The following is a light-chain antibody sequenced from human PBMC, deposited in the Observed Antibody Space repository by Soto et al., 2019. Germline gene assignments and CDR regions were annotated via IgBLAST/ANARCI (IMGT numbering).Light chain of an antibody. V-gene: IGLV2-23*01. CDR3: CSYAPSSTYV. J-gene: IGLJ1*01. CDR1: SSDVGTYNL. Sequence: QSALTQPASVSGSPGQSITISCTGTSSDVGTYNLVSWYQLHPGNAPKLIIYQGTKRPSGVSDRFSASKSGITASLTISGLQAEDEADYYCCSYAPSSTYVFGTGTKVTVL. CDR2: QGT.